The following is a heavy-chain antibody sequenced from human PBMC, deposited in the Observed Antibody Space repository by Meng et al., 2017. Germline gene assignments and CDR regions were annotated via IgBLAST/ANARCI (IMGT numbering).Heavy chain of an antibody. CDR1: GFTFSSNS. CDR2: ISSSSSSI. D-gene: IGHD5-18*01. V-gene: IGHV3-21*01. Sequence: EVTQVGSVGALVKPGGSLRLSCAASGFTFSSNSMNWDRQAPGKGLEWGSSISSSSSSISYAGSVMGRFTISRDNAKNPLYLQMNSLRAEDTAVYYCARDMTLAAAMVYWGQGTLVTVSS. CDR3: ARDMTLAAAMVY. J-gene: IGHJ4*02.